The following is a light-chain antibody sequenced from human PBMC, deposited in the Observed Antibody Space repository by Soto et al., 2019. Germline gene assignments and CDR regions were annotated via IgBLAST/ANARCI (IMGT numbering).Light chain of an antibody. J-gene: IGKJ4*01. CDR3: QKYNSATT. Sequence: DIQMTQSPSTLSASVGDRVTITCRASQSISSWLAWYQQKPGKAPNLLIYKASSLESGVPSRFSGSGSGTEFTLTISSLQPEDVATYYCQKYNSATTFGGGTKVEIK. CDR2: KAS. CDR1: QSISSW. V-gene: IGKV1-5*03.